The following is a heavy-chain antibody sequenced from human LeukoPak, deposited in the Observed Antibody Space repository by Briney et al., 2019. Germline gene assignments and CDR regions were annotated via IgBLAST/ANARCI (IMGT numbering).Heavy chain of an antibody. V-gene: IGHV4-59*01. J-gene: IGHJ6*03. Sequence: SETLSLTCTVSGGSISSYYWSWIRQPPGKGLEWIGYIYYSGSTNYNPFLKSRVTISVDTSKNQFSLKLSSVTAADTAVYYCARINTVYYYYYYMDVWGKGTTVTVSS. CDR3: ARINTVYYYYYYMDV. CDR2: IYYSGST. D-gene: IGHD4-11*01. CDR1: GGSISSYY.